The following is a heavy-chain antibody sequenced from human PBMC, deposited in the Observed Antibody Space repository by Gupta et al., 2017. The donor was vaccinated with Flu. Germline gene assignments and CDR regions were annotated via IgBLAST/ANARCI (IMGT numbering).Heavy chain of an antibody. CDR2: IYYSGST. CDR1: GGSISSSSYY. CDR3: AIRMTTVVTGLFDY. V-gene: IGHV4-39*01. D-gene: IGHD4-17*01. J-gene: IGHJ4*02. Sequence: QLQLQESGPGLVKPSETLSLTCTVSGGSISSSSYYWGWIRQPPGKGLEWIGSIYYSGSTYYNPSLKSRVTISVDTSKNQFSLKLSSVTAADTAVYYCAIRMTTVVTGLFDYWGQGTLVTVSS.